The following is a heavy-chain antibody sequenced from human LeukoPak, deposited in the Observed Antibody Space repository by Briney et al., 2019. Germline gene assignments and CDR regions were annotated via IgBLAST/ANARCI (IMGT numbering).Heavy chain of an antibody. J-gene: IGHJ5*02. CDR3: AKNNGGARNHWFDP. Sequence: RSETLSLTCAVYGGSFSGYYWSWIRQPPGKGLEWIGQINHSGSTNYNPFLKSRVTISVDTSKNQFSLKLSSVTAADTAIYYCAKNNGGARNHWFDPWGQGTLVTVSS. CDR1: GGSFSGYY. D-gene: IGHD1/OR15-1a*01. CDR2: INHSGST. V-gene: IGHV4-34*01.